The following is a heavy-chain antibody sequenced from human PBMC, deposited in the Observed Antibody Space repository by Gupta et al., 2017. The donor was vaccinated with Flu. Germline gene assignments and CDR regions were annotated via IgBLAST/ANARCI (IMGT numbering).Heavy chain of an antibody. J-gene: IGHJ4*02. V-gene: IGHV3-48*03. CDR2: NSPSSTI. CDR1: VFTLSSHD. CDR3: ARSHWDN. Sequence: EVQLVESVGGSVKPGGSLRLSCVASVFTLSSHDMSGVSPAAGRRVQWGSFNSPSSTIYYGDPVRGRFTISRDNAKNSLYLQMSGLRDEDTAVYYCARSHWDNWGQGTLVTVSS.